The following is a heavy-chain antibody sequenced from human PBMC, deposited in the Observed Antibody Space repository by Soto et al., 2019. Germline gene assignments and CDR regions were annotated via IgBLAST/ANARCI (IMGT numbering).Heavy chain of an antibody. CDR1: GLNVNINY. J-gene: IGHJ5*02. CDR3: ASGPTLAARLGWNYFDP. CDR2: IHGGGNK. V-gene: IGHV3-53*01. D-gene: IGHD6-6*01. Sequence: EVQLVESGGTVIQPGESLRLSCATSGLNVNINYVTWVRQAPGKGLEWLSIIHGGGNKFYSDSVKGRFTISRDTSKDTVYLQMISLTVDDTAVYYCASGPTLAARLGWNYFDPWGQGTLVIVSS.